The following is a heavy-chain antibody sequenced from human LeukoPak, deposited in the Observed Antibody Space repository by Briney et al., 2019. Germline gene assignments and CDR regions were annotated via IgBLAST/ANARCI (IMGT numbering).Heavy chain of an antibody. D-gene: IGHD3-10*01. J-gene: IGHJ4*02. CDR3: ARFMVRGVIIPAY. CDR2: ISPYNDNT. Sequence: ASVKVSCKASGYTFTIYGIVWLRQAPGEGIQWMGWISPYNDNTKYAQKLQGRVTMTTDTSTSTAYVELRSLRSDDTAVYYCARFMVRGVIIPAYWGQGTLVTVSS. CDR1: GYTFTIYG. V-gene: IGHV1-18*01.